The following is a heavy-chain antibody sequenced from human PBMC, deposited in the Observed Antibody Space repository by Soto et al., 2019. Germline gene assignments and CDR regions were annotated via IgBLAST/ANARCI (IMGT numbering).Heavy chain of an antibody. Sequence: ASVKVSCKASGYTFTGYYMHWVRQAPGQGLEWMGWINPNSGGTNYAQKFQGRVTMTRDTSISTAYMELSRLRSDDTAVYYCASTSPYYYGPPDQLDYWGQGTLVTVSS. CDR3: ASTSPYYYGPPDQLDY. CDR2: INPNSGGT. V-gene: IGHV1-2*02. D-gene: IGHD3-10*01. CDR1: GYTFTGYY. J-gene: IGHJ4*02.